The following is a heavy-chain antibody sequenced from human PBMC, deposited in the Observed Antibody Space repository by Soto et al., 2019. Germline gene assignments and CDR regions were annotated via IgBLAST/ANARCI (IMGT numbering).Heavy chain of an antibody. CDR2: ISYDGSNK. D-gene: IGHD1-7*01. J-gene: IGHJ6*02. Sequence: PGGSLRLSCAASGFTFNIYALHWVRQAPGKGLEWVAVISYDGSNKYYADSVKGRFTISRDNSKNTLYLQMNSLRAEDTAVYYCARDHTGTTRYYYYGMDVWGQGTTVTVSS. V-gene: IGHV3-30*04. CDR1: GFTFNIYA. CDR3: ARDHTGTTRYYYYGMDV.